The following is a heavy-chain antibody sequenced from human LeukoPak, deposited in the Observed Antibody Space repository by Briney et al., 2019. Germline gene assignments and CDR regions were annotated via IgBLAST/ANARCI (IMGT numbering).Heavy chain of an antibody. V-gene: IGHV3-7*01. CDR2: IKKDGSDK. D-gene: IGHD3-10*01. CDR3: LYYDSGSI. J-gene: IGHJ4*02. Sequence: GGSLRLSCAASGFTFSNYWMSWVRQAPGKGLEWVANIKKDGSDKYYVDSVQGRFTVSRDNAKNSLYLQMNSLRAEDTAVYYCLYYDSGSIWGQGTLVTVSS. CDR1: GFTFSNYW.